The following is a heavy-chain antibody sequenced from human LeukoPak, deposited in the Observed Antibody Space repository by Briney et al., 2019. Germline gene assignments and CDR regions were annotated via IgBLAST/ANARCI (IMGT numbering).Heavy chain of an antibody. CDR3: ARDRHQGAFDM. D-gene: IGHD2-2*01. CDR2: ISSSSSTI. V-gene: IGHV3-48*01. Sequence: GGSLRLSCAASGFIFSSYSMNWVRQAPGKGLEWVSYISSSSSTIYYADSVKGRFTISRDNAKNSLYLQMNSLRAEDTAVYYCARDRHQGAFDMWGQGTMVIVSS. CDR1: GFIFSSYS. J-gene: IGHJ3*02.